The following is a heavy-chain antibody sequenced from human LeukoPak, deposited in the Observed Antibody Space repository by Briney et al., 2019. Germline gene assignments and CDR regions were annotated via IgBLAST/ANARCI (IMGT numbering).Heavy chain of an antibody. J-gene: IGHJ6*02. D-gene: IGHD3-16*02. CDR2: IIPILGIA. CDR3: ARGVSLNYYYYYGMDV. V-gene: IGHV1-69*04. Sequence: GSSVKVSCKASGGTFSSYAISWVRQAPGQGLEWMGRIIPILGIANYAQKFQGRVTITADKSTSTAYMEPSSLRSEDTAVYYCARGVSLNYYYYYGMDVWGQGTTVTVSS. CDR1: GGTFSSYA.